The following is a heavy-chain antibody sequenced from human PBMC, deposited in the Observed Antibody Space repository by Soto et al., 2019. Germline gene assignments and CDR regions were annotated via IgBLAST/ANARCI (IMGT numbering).Heavy chain of an antibody. J-gene: IGHJ4*02. V-gene: IGHV3-23*01. CDR3: ARTYYYDSSGYILFDY. CDR1: GFTFKNFA. D-gene: IGHD3-22*01. CDR2: IGGSGCSE. Sequence: TGGSLRLSCVASGFTFKNFAMTWVRQAPGKGMEWVSVIGGSGCSENYADSVKGRFTISRDNSKNTLYLQMNSLRAEDTAVYYCARTYYYDSSGYILFDYWAQGSLVTVSS.